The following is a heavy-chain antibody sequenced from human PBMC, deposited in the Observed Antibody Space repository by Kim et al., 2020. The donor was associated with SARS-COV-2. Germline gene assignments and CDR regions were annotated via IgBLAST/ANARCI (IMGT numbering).Heavy chain of an antibody. J-gene: IGHJ6*02. Sequence: ASVKVSCKASGYTFTSYYMHWVRQAPGQGLEWMGIINPSGGSTSYAQKFQGRVTMTRDTTTSTVYMELSSLRSEDTAVYYYASALGYCSGGSCYLGQNYYYYGMDVWGQGTTVTVSS. CDR2: INPSGGST. CDR3: ASALGYCSGGSCYLGQNYYYYGMDV. V-gene: IGHV1-46*01. D-gene: IGHD2-15*01. CDR1: GYTFTSYY.